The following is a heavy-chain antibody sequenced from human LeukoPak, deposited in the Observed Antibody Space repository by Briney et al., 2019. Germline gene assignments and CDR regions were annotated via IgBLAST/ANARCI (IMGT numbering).Heavy chain of an antibody. CDR1: GLILSSYW. Sequence: GGSLRRSCAASGLILSSYWMSWVRQAPGKGLEWVANIKQDGSEKYYVDSVKGRFTIPRDNVKNSLYLQMNSLRAEDTAVYYCANYFYYGMEVWGQGTTVTVSS. J-gene: IGHJ6*02. V-gene: IGHV3-7*01. CDR2: IKQDGSEK. CDR3: ANYFYYGMEV.